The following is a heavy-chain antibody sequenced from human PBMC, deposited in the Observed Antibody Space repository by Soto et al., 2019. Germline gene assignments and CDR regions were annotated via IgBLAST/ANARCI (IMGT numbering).Heavy chain of an antibody. Sequence: SETLSLTFDVSGAFIGSGDYYWTLFLLPPGKGLEYIGYICKTGKTYYNPSLKSRPFISLDTSKSQFFLRLTSVTDADTAMYYCARSLSSSAGHFDPWGQGTLVTVSS. J-gene: IGHJ5*02. D-gene: IGHD6-6*01. CDR1: GAFIGSGDYY. V-gene: IGHV4-30-4*01. CDR3: ARSLSSSAGHFDP. CDR2: ICKTGKT.